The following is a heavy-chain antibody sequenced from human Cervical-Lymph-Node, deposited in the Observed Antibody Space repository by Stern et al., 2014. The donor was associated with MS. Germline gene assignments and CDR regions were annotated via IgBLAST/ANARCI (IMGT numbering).Heavy chain of an antibody. CDR2: IYSVGST. V-gene: IGHV3-53*01. D-gene: IGHD1-14*01. J-gene: IGHJ4*02. CDR1: GVTFSKNY. CDR3: ALLVNRAPHFDY. Sequence: VQLEESGGGLIQPGGSLRLSCVASGVTFSKNYMSWVRMAPAQGLAWVSSIYSVGSTYYADSVQLRFVISRDNSKNTLFLQMNSLRAEDTAVYYCALLVNRAPHFDYWGQGTLVTVSS.